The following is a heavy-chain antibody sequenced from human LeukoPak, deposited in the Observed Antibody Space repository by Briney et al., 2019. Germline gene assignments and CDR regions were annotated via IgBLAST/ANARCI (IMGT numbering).Heavy chain of an antibody. V-gene: IGHV4-59*01. D-gene: IGHD5-24*01. CDR3: ARVPDGPSYYYYMDV. J-gene: IGHJ6*03. CDR2: IYYSGST. Sequence: SGTLSLTCTVSGVSISSYYWSWIRQPPGKGLEWIGYIYYSGSTNYNPSLKSRVTISVDTSKNQFSLKLSSVTAADTAVYYCARVPDGPSYYYYMDVWGKGTTVTISS. CDR1: GVSISSYY.